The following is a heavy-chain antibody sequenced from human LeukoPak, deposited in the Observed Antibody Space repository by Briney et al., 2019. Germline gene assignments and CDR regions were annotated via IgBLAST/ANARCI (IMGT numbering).Heavy chain of an antibody. V-gene: IGHV1-46*01. CDR2: INPSGGST. D-gene: IGHD1-26*01. CDR3: ARGYGNVGAQRFDP. CDR1: GYTFTSYY. J-gene: IGHJ5*02. Sequence: ASVKVSCKASGYTFTSYYMHWVRQAPGQGLEWRGIINPSGGSTSYAQKHTGRVTMTRDTSTRTVYMELSSLRSEDTAVYYCARGYGNVGAQRFDPWGQGTLVTVSS.